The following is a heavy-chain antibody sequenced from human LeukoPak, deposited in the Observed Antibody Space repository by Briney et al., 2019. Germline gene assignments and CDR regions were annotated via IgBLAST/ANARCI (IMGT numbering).Heavy chain of an antibody. J-gene: IGHJ5*02. CDR2: IYYSGST. CDR3: ARAMASPTRWFDP. D-gene: IGHD5-24*01. Sequence: SETLSLTCTVSGGSISSYYWSWIRQPPGKGLEWIGYIYYSGSTNYNPSLKSRVTISVDTSKSQFSLKLSSVTAADTAVYYCARAMASPTRWFDPWGQGTLVTVSS. V-gene: IGHV4-59*01. CDR1: GGSISSYY.